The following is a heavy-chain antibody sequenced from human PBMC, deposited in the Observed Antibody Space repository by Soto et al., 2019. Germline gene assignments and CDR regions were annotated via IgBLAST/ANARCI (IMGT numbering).Heavy chain of an antibody. D-gene: IGHD2-2*01. Sequence: ASVKVSCKASGYTFTSYAMHWVRQAPGQRLEWMGWINAGNGNTKYSQKFQGRVTITRDTSASTAYMELSSLRSEDTAVYYCARGRCISTSCRFNWFDPWGQGTLVTVSS. V-gene: IGHV1-3*01. CDR2: INAGNGNT. J-gene: IGHJ5*02. CDR3: ARGRCISTSCRFNWFDP. CDR1: GYTFTSYA.